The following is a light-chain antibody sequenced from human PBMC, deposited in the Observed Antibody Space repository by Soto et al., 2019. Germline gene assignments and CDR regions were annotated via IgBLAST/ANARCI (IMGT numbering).Light chain of an antibody. CDR1: QSVSSSY. CDR3: QQYGNAPFT. J-gene: IGKJ3*01. Sequence: PGERAPLTCRASQSVSSSYLAWFQQKPGQAPRLLIYGASSRATGIPDRFSGSGSGTDFTLTISRLEPEDFAVYYCQQYGNAPFTFGPGTKVDIK. CDR2: GAS. V-gene: IGKV3-20*01.